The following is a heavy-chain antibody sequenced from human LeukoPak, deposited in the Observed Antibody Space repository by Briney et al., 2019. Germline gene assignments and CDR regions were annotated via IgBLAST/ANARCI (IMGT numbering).Heavy chain of an antibody. CDR2: ISSSSSTI. J-gene: IGHJ4*02. Sequence: GGSLRLSCAASGFTFSSYSMTWVRQAPGKGLEWVSYISSSSSTIYYADSVKGRLTISRDNSKNTLYLQMNSLRAEDTAVYYCARPRIDNPSGYFDYWGQGTLVTVSS. D-gene: IGHD3-22*01. CDR3: ARPRIDNPSGYFDY. CDR1: GFTFSSYS. V-gene: IGHV3-48*01.